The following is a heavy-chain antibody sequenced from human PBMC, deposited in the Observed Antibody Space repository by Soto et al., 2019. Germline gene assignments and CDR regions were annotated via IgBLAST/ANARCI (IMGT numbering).Heavy chain of an antibody. J-gene: IGHJ6*02. D-gene: IGHD5-12*01. CDR3: ARGIVATRRGHGYYYYGMDV. Sequence: EVQLVESGGGLVQPGGSLRLSCAASGFTFSSYDMHWVRQATGKGLEWVSAIGTAGDTYYPGSVKGRFTISRENAKNSLYLQMNSLRAGDTAVYYCARGIVATRRGHGYYYYGMDVWGQGTTVTVSS. CDR2: IGTAGDT. CDR1: GFTFSSYD. V-gene: IGHV3-13*01.